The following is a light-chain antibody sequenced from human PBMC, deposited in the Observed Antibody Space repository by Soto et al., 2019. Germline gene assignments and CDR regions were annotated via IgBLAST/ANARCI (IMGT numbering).Light chain of an antibody. J-gene: IGKJ2*01. V-gene: IGKV3-15*01. CDR3: QPYNNWPPYT. CDR2: GAS. Sequence: EIVMTQSPATLSVSPGERATLSCRASQSVSSNLAWYQQKPGQAPRLLIYGASTRATGIPARFSGSGSGTEFTLTISSLQSEDFAVYYCQPYNNWPPYTFGQWTKLEIK. CDR1: QSVSSN.